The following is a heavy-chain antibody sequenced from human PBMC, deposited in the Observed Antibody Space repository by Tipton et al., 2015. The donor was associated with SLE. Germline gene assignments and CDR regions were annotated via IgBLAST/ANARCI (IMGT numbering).Heavy chain of an antibody. CDR2: IYPDGST. V-gene: IGHV4-4*09. J-gene: IGHJ3*01. CDR1: GGPISSYY. Sequence: TLSLTCNVSGGPISSYYWSWIRQPPGKGLEWIGYIYPDGSTNYNPSLKSRLTISVDTSKGQFSLQLISLTAGDTAVYYGARGIRQEAAFDVWGHGTMVTVSS. CDR3: ARGIRQEAAFDV. D-gene: IGHD3-10*01.